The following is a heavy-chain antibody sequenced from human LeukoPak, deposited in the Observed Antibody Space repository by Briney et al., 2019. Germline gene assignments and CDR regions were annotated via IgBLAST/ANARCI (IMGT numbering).Heavy chain of an antibody. CDR1: GGSISSGGYS. D-gene: IGHD2-15*01. V-gene: IGHV4-30-2*01. CDR2: INHSGST. CDR3: ARALPYCSGGSCYLSVRNDY. Sequence: PSETLSLTCAVSGGSISSGGYSWSWIRQPPGKGLEWIGEINHSGSTNYNPSLKSRVTISVDTPKNQFSLKLSSVTAADTAVYYCARALPYCSGGSCYLSVRNDYWGQGTLVTVSS. J-gene: IGHJ4*02.